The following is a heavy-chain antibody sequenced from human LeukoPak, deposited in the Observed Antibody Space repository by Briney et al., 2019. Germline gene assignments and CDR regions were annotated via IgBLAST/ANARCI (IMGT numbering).Heavy chain of an antibody. V-gene: IGHV3-15*07. Sequence: GGSLRLSCATSGFTFSNAWMNWVRQAPGKGLEWVGRIRSNSDGGTIDYAAPVKGRFTLSRDDSKTTLYLQMNSLQTEDTAVYYCATDFYDSTWGQGTLVTVSP. D-gene: IGHD3-22*01. J-gene: IGHJ5*02. CDR3: ATDFYDST. CDR2: IRSNSDGGTI. CDR1: GFTFSNAW.